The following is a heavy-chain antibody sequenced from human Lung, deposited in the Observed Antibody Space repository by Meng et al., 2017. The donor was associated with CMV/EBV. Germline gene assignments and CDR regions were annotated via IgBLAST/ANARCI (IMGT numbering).Heavy chain of an antibody. D-gene: IGHD2-15*01. CDR1: GFAFNSYG. CDR3: AKDREQWWWGYYGMDI. J-gene: IGHJ6*02. CDR2: IQYDGSNK. Sequence: GGSXRLXCEASGFAFNSYGMHWVRQAPGKGLAWVAFIQYDGSNKYYADSVKGRFTISRDNSKNTLYVQMNSLRAEDTAVYHCAKDREQWWWGYYGMDIWGQGXTVTVSS. V-gene: IGHV3-30*02.